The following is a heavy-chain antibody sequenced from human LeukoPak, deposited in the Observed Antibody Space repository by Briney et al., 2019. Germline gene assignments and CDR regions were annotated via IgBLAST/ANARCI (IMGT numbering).Heavy chain of an antibody. CDR3: ARVGEMATIPYWYFDL. Sequence: ASETLSLTCTVSGGSISSYYWSWIRQPPGKGLEWIGYIYYSGSTNYNPSLKSRVTISVDTSKNQFSLKLSSVTAADTAVYYCARVGEMATIPYWYFDLWGRGTLVTVSS. J-gene: IGHJ2*01. V-gene: IGHV4-59*01. CDR1: GGSISSYY. D-gene: IGHD5-24*01. CDR2: IYYSGST.